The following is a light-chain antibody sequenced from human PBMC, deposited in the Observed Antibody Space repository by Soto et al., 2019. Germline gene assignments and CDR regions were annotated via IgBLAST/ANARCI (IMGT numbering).Light chain of an antibody. J-gene: IGKJ1*01. CDR3: QQSYNTPRT. V-gene: IGKV1-39*01. Sequence: DIHMTQSPSSLSASVGDRVTITCRASQSISSYLNWYQQKPGEAPKVLIYAASSLQSGVPSRFSGSGSGTDFTLNISSLQPEECATYYCQQSYNTPRTFGQGTKVDIK. CDR1: QSISSY. CDR2: AAS.